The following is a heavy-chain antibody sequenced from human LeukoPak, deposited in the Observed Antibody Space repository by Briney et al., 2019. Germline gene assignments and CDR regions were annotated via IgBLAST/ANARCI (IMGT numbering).Heavy chain of an antibody. CDR2: ISYDGTNK. V-gene: IGHV3-30-3*01. J-gene: IGHJ4*02. Sequence: GRSLRLSCAASRFTFSDYAMHWVRQAPGKGLEWVALISYDGTNKNYADSVKGRFTISRDNSKNTMYLQINSLRVEDTAVYYCAREMGAARLFDYWGQGTLVTVSS. CDR3: AREMGAARLFDY. D-gene: IGHD1-26*01. CDR1: RFTFSDYA.